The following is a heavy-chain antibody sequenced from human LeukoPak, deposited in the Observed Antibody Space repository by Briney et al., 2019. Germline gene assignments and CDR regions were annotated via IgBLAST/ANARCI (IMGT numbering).Heavy chain of an antibody. V-gene: IGHV4-34*01. CDR2: INHSGST. J-gene: IGHJ4*02. Sequence: SETLSLTCAVYGGSFSGYYWSWIRQPPGKGLEWIGEINHSGSTNYNPSLKSRVTISVDTSKNQFSLKLSSVTAADTAVFYCARGLKYYYDSSGYPPLGYWGQGTLVTVSS. CDR3: ARGLKYYYDSSGYPPLGY. D-gene: IGHD3-22*01. CDR1: GGSFSGYY.